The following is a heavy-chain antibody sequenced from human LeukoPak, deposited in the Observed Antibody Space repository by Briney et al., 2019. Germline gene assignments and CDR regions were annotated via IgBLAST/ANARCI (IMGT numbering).Heavy chain of an antibody. CDR2: IRDDGSNQ. CDR3: AKRPSITTSSRYHMDV. D-gene: IGHD2-2*01. CDR1: GFTFSSYG. J-gene: IGHJ6*03. V-gene: IGHV3-30*02. Sequence: AGGSLRLSCAASGFTFSSYGMHWVRQAPGKGLEWVTFIRDDGSNQYYADSVKGRFTISRDNSKNTLYLQMNSLRAEDTAVYYCAKRPSITTSSRYHMDVWGKGTTVTVSS.